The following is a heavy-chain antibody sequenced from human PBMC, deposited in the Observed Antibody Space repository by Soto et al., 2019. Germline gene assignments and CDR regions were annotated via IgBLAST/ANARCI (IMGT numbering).Heavy chain of an antibody. CDR2: IIPIFGTA. D-gene: IGHD2-2*02. Sequence: QVQLVQSGAEVKKPGSSVKVSCKASGGTFSSYAISWVRQAPGQGLEWMGGIIPIFGTANYAQKFQGRVTITADKSTSTAYMELSILRSEDTAVYYCARDTEVVPAAISGLGWFDPWGQGTLVTVSS. CDR1: GGTFSSYA. CDR3: ARDTEVVPAAISGLGWFDP. V-gene: IGHV1-69*06. J-gene: IGHJ5*02.